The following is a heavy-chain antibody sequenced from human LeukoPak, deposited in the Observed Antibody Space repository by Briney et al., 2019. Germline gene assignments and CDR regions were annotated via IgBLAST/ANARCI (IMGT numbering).Heavy chain of an antibody. J-gene: IGHJ3*02. CDR1: GYTFTGYH. CDR3: ARENYGDYAPGAFDI. V-gene: IGHV1-2*02. CDR2: INPNSGGT. Sequence: ASVKVSCKASGYTFTGYHMHWVRQAPGQGLEWMGWINPNSGGTNYAQKFQGRVTMTRDTSISTAYMELSRLRSDDTAVYYCARENYGDYAPGAFDIWGQGTMVTVSS. D-gene: IGHD4-17*01.